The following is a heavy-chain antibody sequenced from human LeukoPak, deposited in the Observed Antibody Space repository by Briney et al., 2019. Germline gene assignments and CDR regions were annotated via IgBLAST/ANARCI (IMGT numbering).Heavy chain of an antibody. D-gene: IGHD2-2*02. CDR3: ARNPPYCSSTSCYNDYYYGMDV. CDR1: GYTFTGYY. V-gene: IGHV1-18*04. CDR2: ISAYNGNT. J-gene: IGHJ6*02. Sequence: ASVKVSCKASGYTFTGYYMHWVRQAPGQGLEWMGWISAYNGNTNYAQKLQGRVTMTTDTSTSTAYMELRSLRPDDTAVYYCARNPPYCSSTSCYNDYYYGMDVWGQGTTVTVSS.